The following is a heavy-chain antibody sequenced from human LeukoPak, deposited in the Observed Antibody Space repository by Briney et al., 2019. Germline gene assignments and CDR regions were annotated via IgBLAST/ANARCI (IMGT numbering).Heavy chain of an antibody. D-gene: IGHD6-19*01. CDR2: INPNSGGT. J-gene: IGHJ4*02. CDR1: GYTFTGYH. Sequence: GASVKVSCKAPGYTFTGYHMHWVRQAPGQGLEWMGWINPNSGGTNYAQKFQGRVTMTRDTSISTAYMELSRLRSDDTAVYYCARGQGIAVAGTFDYWGQGTLVTVSS. V-gene: IGHV1-2*02. CDR3: ARGQGIAVAGTFDY.